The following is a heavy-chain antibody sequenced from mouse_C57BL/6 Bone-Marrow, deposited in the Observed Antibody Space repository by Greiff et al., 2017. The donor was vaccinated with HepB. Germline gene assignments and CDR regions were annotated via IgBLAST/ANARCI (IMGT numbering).Heavy chain of an antibody. Sequence: EVQLQQSGAELVRPGASVKLSCTASGFNIKDDYMHWVKQRPEQGLEWIGWIDPENGDTEYASKFQGKATITADTSSNTAYLQLSSLTSEDTAVYYCTLHYYGSSYGGFAYWGQGTLVTVS. J-gene: IGHJ3*01. CDR2: IDPENGDT. D-gene: IGHD1-1*01. V-gene: IGHV14-4*01. CDR3: TLHYYGSSYGGFAY. CDR1: GFNIKDDY.